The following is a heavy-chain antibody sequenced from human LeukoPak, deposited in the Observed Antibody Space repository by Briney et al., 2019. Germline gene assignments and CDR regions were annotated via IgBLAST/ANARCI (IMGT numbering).Heavy chain of an antibody. CDR2: IYYSGGT. V-gene: IGHV4-59*01. CDR1: GGSISSYY. CDR3: ARDGGPNYYGSGSYKNYYYYYMDV. Sequence: SETLSLTCTVSGGSISSYYWSWIRQPPGKGLEWIGYIYYSGGTNYNPSLKSRVTISVDTSKNQFSLKLSSVTAADTAVYYCARDGGPNYYGSGSYKNYYYYYMDVWGKGTTVTVSS. J-gene: IGHJ6*03. D-gene: IGHD3-10*01.